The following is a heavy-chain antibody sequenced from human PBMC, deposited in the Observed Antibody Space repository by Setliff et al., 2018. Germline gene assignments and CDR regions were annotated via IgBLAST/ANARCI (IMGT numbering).Heavy chain of an antibody. CDR3: VRTSTRRYFDL. D-gene: IGHD2-2*01. CDR2: VYYSGST. Sequence: KTSETLSLTCSVSNFSVTTVYYWGWVRQPPGKGLEWIANVYYSGSTFYSPSLQSRVTMSVDTAKNQFSLNLHSVTAADTAVYYCVRTSTRRYFDLWGRGTLVTVSA. V-gene: IGHV4-38-2*01. J-gene: IGHJ2*01. CDR1: NFSVTTVYY.